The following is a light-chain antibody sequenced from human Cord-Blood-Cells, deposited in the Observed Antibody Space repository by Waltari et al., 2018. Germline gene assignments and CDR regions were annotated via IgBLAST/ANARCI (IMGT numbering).Light chain of an antibody. J-gene: IGLJ3*02. V-gene: IGLV2-23*01. CDR3: CSYAGSSAWV. CDR2: EGS. CDR1: SSDVGRYNL. Sequence: QSALTQPASVSGSPGQSITISCTGTSSDVGRYNLVSWYQQHPGKAPKLMIYEGSKRPSGVSMRFSGYKAGNTAALTISVLQAEVEADYYCCSYAGSSAWVFGGGTKRTVL.